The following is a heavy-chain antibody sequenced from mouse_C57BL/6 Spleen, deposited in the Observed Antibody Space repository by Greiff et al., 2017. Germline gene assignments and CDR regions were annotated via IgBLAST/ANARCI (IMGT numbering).Heavy chain of an antibody. Sequence: EVQLQQSGPELVKPGASVKISCKASGYTFTDYYMNWVKQSHGKSLEWIGDINPNNGGTSYNQKFKGKATLTVDKSSSPAYMELRSLTSEASAVYYCARSPYDYDLAWFAYWGQGTLVTVSA. CDR2: INPNNGGT. D-gene: IGHD2-4*01. J-gene: IGHJ3*01. CDR3: ARSPYDYDLAWFAY. V-gene: IGHV1-26*01. CDR1: GYTFTDYY.